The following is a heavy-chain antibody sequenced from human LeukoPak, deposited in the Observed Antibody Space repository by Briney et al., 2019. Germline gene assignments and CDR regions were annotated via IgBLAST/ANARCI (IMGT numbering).Heavy chain of an antibody. CDR1: GFTFSSYG. CDR2: IWYDGSNK. D-gene: IGHD6-19*01. V-gene: IGHV3-33*06. CDR3: AKGIIAVAGTFDY. Sequence: PGRSLRLSCAASGFTFSSYGMHWVRQAPGKGLEWVAVIWYDGSNKYYADSVKGRFTISRDNSKNTLYLQMNSLRAEDTAVYYCAKGIIAVAGTFDYWGQGTLVTVSS. J-gene: IGHJ4*02.